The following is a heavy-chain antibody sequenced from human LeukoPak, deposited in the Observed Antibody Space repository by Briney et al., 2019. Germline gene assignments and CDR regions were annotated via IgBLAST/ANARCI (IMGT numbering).Heavy chain of an antibody. J-gene: IGHJ4*02. D-gene: IGHD4-11*01. CDR1: GETFSGFY. Sequence: SETLSLTCAVYGETFSGFYWTWIRQSPGEGLQWIGEIDHTGRAKYNPSLQSRVSISADTSKNQFSLKMKSVTAADTAIYYCARAQETVPIDYWGQGTLVTVSS. CDR2: IDHTGRA. V-gene: IGHV4-34*01. CDR3: ARAQETVPIDY.